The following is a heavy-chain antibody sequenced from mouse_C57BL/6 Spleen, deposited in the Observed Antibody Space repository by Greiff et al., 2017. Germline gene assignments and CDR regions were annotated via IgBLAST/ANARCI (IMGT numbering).Heavy chain of an antibody. D-gene: IGHD1-1*01. J-gene: IGHJ2*01. V-gene: IGHV1-39*01. Sequence: VQLQQSGPELVKPGASVKISCKASGYSFTDYNMNWVKQSNGKSLEWIGVINPNYGTTSYNQKFKGKATLTVDQFSSTAYMQLNSLTSEDSAVYYCARRYYYGSSPHLDYWGQGTTLTVSS. CDR2: INPNYGTT. CDR1: GYSFTDYN. CDR3: ARRYYYGSSPHLDY.